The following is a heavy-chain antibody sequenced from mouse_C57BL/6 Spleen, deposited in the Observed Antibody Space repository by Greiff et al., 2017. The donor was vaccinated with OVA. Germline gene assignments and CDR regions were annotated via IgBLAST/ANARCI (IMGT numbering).Heavy chain of an antibody. CDR1: GYAFSSSW. D-gene: IGHD3-2*02. CDR2: IYPGDGDT. V-gene: IGHV1-82*01. J-gene: IGHJ4*01. Sequence: QVQLQQSGPELVKPGASVKISCKASGYAFSSSWMNWVKQRPGKGLEWIGRIYPGDGDTNYNGKFKGKATLTADKSSSTAYMQLSSLTSEDSAVYFCATSSGYYYAMDYWGQGTSVTVSS. CDR3: ATSSGYYYAMDY.